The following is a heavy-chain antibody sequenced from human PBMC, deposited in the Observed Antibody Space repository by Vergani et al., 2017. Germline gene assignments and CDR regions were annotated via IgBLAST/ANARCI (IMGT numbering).Heavy chain of an antibody. Sequence: QVQLVESGGGVVQPGRSLRLSCAVSGFTFSSYGMHWVRQAPGKGLEWVAVISYDGSNKYYADSVKGRFTISRDNSKNTLYLQMNSLRAEDTAVYYCAKDSGSYWGFDYWGQGTLVTVSS. J-gene: IGHJ4*02. CDR2: ISYDGSNK. CDR1: GFTFSSYG. D-gene: IGHD1-26*01. CDR3: AKDSGSYWGFDY. V-gene: IGHV3-30*18.